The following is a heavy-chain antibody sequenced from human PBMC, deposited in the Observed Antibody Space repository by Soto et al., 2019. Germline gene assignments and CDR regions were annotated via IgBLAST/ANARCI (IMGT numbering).Heavy chain of an antibody. V-gene: IGHV1-18*01. CDR1: GYTFTSYR. Sequence: QVQLVQSGAEVKKPGASVKVSCKASGYTFTSYRISWLRQAPEQGVEWMGWISAYNGNTNYAQKLQGTVRMTTDTATRTANMELRSLRSDDTAVYYCARDRGDRRYGGNEDYWGQGTLVTVSS. CDR3: ARDRGDRRYGGNEDY. CDR2: ISAYNGNT. J-gene: IGHJ4*02. D-gene: IGHD4-17*01.